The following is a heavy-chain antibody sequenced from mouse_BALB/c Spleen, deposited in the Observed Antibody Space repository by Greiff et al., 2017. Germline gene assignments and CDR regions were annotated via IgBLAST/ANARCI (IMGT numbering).Heavy chain of an antibody. Sequence: EVMLVESGGGLVQPGGSMKLSCVASGFTFSNYWMNWVRQSPEKGLEWVAEIRLKSNNYATHYAESVKGRFTISRDDSKSSVYLQMNNLRAEDTGIYYCTRDYDPIYAMDYWGQGTSVTVSS. D-gene: IGHD2-4*01. V-gene: IGHV6-6*02. CDR1: GFTFSNYW. CDR2: IRLKSNNYAT. CDR3: TRDYDPIYAMDY. J-gene: IGHJ4*01.